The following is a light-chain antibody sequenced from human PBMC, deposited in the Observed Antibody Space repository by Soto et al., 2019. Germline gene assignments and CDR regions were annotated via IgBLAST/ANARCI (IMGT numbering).Light chain of an antibody. CDR2: DTS. J-gene: IGKJ4*01. Sequence: EIVLTQSPATLSLSPGERATLSCRASQNVEFYLAWYQQKAGQAPRLLIYDTSARATGIPARFSGSGSGTDFTLTISSLEPEDFAVYYCQQRSDWLTFGGGTKVEIK. CDR3: QQRSDWLT. CDR1: QNVEFY. V-gene: IGKV3-11*01.